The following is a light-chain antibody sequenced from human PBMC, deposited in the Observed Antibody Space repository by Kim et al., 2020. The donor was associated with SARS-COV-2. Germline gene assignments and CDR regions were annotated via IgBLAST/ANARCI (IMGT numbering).Light chain of an antibody. CDR1: KVGDKY. Sequence: VAPGQTASITCSGDKVGDKYACWYQQKPGQSPVLVIYQDSKRPSGIPGRFSGSNSGNTATLTISGTQAMDEADYYCQAWDSSTAWVFGGGTQLTVL. V-gene: IGLV3-1*01. CDR3: QAWDSSTAWV. J-gene: IGLJ2*01. CDR2: QDS.